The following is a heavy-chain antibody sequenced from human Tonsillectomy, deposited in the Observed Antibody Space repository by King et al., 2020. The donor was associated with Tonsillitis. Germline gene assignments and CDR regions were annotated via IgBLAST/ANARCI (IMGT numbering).Heavy chain of an antibody. Sequence: VQLVESGAEVKKPGESLKISCKGSGYSFTSYWIGWVRQMPGKGLEWMGIIYPDDSDTRYSPSFQGQVTISADKSISTAYLQWSGLKASDTARYYCARVYCSSTICYWYFDVWGRGTLVTVSS. CDR3: ARVYCSSTICYWYFDV. CDR2: IYPDDSDT. D-gene: IGHD2-2*01. V-gene: IGHV5-51*01. CDR1: GYSFTSYW. J-gene: IGHJ2*01.